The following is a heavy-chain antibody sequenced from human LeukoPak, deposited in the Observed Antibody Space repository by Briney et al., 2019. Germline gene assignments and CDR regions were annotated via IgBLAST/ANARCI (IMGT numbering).Heavy chain of an antibody. D-gene: IGHD3-9*01. Sequence: ASVKVSCKASGYTFTSYGISWVRQAPGQGLKWMGWISAYNGNTNYAQKLQGRVTMTTDTSTSTAYMELRSLRSDDTAVYYCARVGDILTGYYPCYFDYWGQGTLVTVSS. CDR3: ARVGDILTGYYPCYFDY. V-gene: IGHV1-18*01. J-gene: IGHJ4*02. CDR1: GYTFTSYG. CDR2: ISAYNGNT.